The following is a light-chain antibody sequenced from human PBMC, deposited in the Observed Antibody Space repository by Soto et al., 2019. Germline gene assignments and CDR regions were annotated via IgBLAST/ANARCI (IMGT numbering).Light chain of an antibody. CDR2: GAS. V-gene: IGKV3-15*01. CDR3: QQYNNWPLT. Sequence: EIVMTQSPATLSVSPGERATLSCRASQSVSSNLAWYQQKPGQAPRLLIFGASTRATGIPARFSGGGSGTEFTLTIGSLQSEDFAVYYCQQYNNWPLTFGGGTKVDIK. CDR1: QSVSSN. J-gene: IGKJ4*01.